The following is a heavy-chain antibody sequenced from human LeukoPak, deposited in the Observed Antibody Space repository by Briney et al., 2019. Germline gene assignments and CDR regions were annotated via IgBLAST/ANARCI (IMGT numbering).Heavy chain of an antibody. V-gene: IGHV1-69*05. CDR1: GGTFSSYA. D-gene: IGHD6-25*01. CDR2: IIPIFGTA. Sequence: GASVKVSCKASGGTFSSYAINWVRQAPGQGLEWMGGIIPIFGTANYAQKFQGRVTITTDESTSTAYMELSSLRSEDTAVYYCARVPFNPSRSWFDPWGQGTLVTVSS. J-gene: IGHJ5*02. CDR3: ARVPFNPSRSWFDP.